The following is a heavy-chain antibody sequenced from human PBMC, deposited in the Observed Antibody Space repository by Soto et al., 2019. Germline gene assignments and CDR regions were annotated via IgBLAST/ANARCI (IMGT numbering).Heavy chain of an antibody. V-gene: IGHV3-66*04. J-gene: IGHJ4*02. D-gene: IGHD6-6*01. Sequence: GGSLRLSCAASGFTVSSNYMSWVRQAPGKGLEWVSVLYSGGTTYYADSVKGRFTISRDDSKNTAYLQMNSLKTEDTAVYYCTRLGAARGYWGQGTLVTVSS. CDR3: TRLGAARGY. CDR2: LYSGGTT. CDR1: GFTVSSNY.